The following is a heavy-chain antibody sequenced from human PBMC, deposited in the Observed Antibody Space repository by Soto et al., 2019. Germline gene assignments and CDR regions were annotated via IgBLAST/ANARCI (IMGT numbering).Heavy chain of an antibody. CDR1: GFTFSSYA. CDR2: ISYDGSNK. D-gene: IGHD3-9*01. J-gene: IGHJ4*02. Sequence: GGSLRLSCAASGFTFSSYAMHWVRQAPGKGLEWVAVISYDGSNKYYADSVKGRFTISRDNSKNTLYLQMNSLRAEDTAVYYCARDPLVRYFDWLSVGFDYWGQGTLVTVSS. CDR3: ARDPLVRYFDWLSVGFDY. V-gene: IGHV3-30-3*01.